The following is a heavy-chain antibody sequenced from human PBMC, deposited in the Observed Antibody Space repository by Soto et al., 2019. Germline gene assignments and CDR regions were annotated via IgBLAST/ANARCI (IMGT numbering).Heavy chain of an antibody. CDR3: ARDDCGGDCSDAFDI. CDR2: IIPIFGTA. Sequence: SVKVSCKASGYTFTSYGISWVRQAPGQGLEWMGGIIPIFGTANYAQKFQGRVTITADKSTSTAYMELSSLRSEDTAVYYCARDDCGGDCSDAFDIWGQGTMVTVSS. V-gene: IGHV1-69*06. D-gene: IGHD2-21*02. J-gene: IGHJ3*02. CDR1: GYTFTSYG.